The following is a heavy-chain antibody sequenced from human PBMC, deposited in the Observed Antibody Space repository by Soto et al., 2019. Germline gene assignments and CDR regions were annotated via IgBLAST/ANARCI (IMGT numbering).Heavy chain of an antibody. J-gene: IGHJ6*02. CDR3: ARARGYYDFWSGHTYGMDV. Sequence: GGSLRLSCAASGFTLSSYSMNWVRQAPGKGLEWVSSISSSSSYIYYADSVKGRFTISRDNAKNSLYLQMNSLRAEDTAVYYCARARGYYDFWSGHTYGMDVWGQGTTVTV. D-gene: IGHD3-3*01. CDR2: ISSSSSYI. CDR1: GFTLSSYS. V-gene: IGHV3-21*01.